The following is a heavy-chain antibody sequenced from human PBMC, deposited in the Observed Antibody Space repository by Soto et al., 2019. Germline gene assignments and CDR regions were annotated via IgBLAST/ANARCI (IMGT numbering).Heavy chain of an antibody. CDR2: IYYSGST. D-gene: IGHD2-2*01. CDR1: GGSISSGGYY. Sequence: TLSLTCTVSGGSISSGGYYWSWIRQPPGKGLEWIGYIYYSGSTYYNPSLKSRVTISVDTSKNQFSLKLSSVTAADTAVYYCARARPFYCISTSCYANWFDPWGQGTLVTV. V-gene: IGHV4-30-4*08. J-gene: IGHJ5*02. CDR3: ARARPFYCISTSCYANWFDP.